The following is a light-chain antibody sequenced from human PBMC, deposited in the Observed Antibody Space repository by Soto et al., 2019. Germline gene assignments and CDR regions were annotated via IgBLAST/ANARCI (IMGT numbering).Light chain of an antibody. CDR1: SSDVGSYNL. V-gene: IGLV2-23*01. J-gene: IGLJ3*02. CDR2: EGS. Sequence: QSALTQPASVSGSPGQSITISCTGTSSDVGSYNLVSWYQQHPGKAPKLMIYEGSKRPSGVSNRFSGSKSGNTASLTISGLQGEDEADYYCCSYAGSSNGVFGGGTKLTVL. CDR3: CSYAGSSNGV.